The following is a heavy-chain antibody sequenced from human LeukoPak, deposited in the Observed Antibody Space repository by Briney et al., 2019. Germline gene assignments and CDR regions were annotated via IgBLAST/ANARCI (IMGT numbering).Heavy chain of an antibody. CDR2: ITDGSTST. J-gene: IGHJ4*02. CDR3: ARRINYYDSSGYYYVRYFDS. D-gene: IGHD3-22*01. Sequence: GGSLRLSCAASGFTFNNYVMNWVRQAPGKGLEWVSAITDGSTSTYYADSVKGRFTISRDNAKNTLYLQMNSLGAEDTAVYYCARRINYYDSSGYYYVRYFDSWGQGILVAVSS. CDR1: GFTFNNYV. V-gene: IGHV3-23*01.